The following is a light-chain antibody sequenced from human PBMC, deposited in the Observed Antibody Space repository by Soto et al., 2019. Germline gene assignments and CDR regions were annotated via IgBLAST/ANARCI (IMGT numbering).Light chain of an antibody. CDR1: QTLSNY. J-gene: IGKJ4*01. Sequence: DIQMTQSPSSVSASVGDRVTITCRASQTLSNYLTWFQQQRGKAPKVLIYVASTLQSGVPSRFSGSGSGAEFTLAISSLQPGDAATYYCQQSFRPLLTFGGGTKVAIK. CDR3: QQSFRPLLT. V-gene: IGKV1-39*01. CDR2: VAS.